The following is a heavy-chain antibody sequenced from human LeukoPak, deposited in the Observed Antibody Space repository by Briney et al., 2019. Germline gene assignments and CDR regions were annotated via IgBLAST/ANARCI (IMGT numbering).Heavy chain of an antibody. CDR3: ASYDSSGYYYSYFDY. J-gene: IGHJ4*02. CDR2: ISSSGSTI. V-gene: IGHV3-48*03. D-gene: IGHD3-22*01. Sequence: TGGSLRLSCAASGFTFSSYEMNWVPQAPGKGLEWVSYISSSGSTIYYADSVKGRFTISRDNAKNSLYLQMNSLRAEDTAVYYCASYDSSGYYYSYFDYWGQGTLVTVSS. CDR1: GFTFSSYE.